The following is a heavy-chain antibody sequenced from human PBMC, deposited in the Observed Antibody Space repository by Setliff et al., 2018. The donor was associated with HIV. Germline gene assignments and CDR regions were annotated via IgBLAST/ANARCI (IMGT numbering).Heavy chain of an antibody. CDR1: GASVNYNT. J-gene: IGHJ5*02. CDR2: IYYSGSA. CDR3: ASRIYYYDSSRVLREEGFDP. D-gene: IGHD3-22*01. Sequence: SETLSLTCSVSGASVNYNTWSWIRQAPGKGLQWIGFIYYSGSANYNPSLKSRVTMSVDPSKNQFSLKLNSVTAADTAVYYCASRIYYYDSSRVLREEGFDPWGQGTLVTVSS. V-gene: IGHV4-59*08.